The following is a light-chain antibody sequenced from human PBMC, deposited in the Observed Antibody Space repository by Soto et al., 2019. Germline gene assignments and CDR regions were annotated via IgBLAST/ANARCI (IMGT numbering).Light chain of an antibody. CDR1: QNFGSSY. V-gene: IGKV3D-20*02. CDR3: QQRSNWPIT. J-gene: IGKJ5*01. Sequence: EKVFTQYPDTLSLSQGERATLSCRASQNFGSSYLAWYQQKPGQAPRLLIYGASSRATGIPDRFSGSGSGTDFTLTISSLEPEDFAVYYCQQRSNWPITFGQGTRLE. CDR2: GAS.